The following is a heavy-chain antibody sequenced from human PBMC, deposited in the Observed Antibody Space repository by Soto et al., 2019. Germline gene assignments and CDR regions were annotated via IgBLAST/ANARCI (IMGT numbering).Heavy chain of an antibody. V-gene: IGHV4-59*01. Sequence: SETLSLTCTVSGGSISSYYLSWIRQPPGKGLEWIGYLYYSGITNYKPSLKSRITVSVDTSKNQFSMKLSSLTAADTAVYYCARSSGSYVGWYFDLWGRGTLVTVSS. D-gene: IGHD6-19*01. CDR1: GGSISSYY. CDR3: ARSSGSYVGWYFDL. J-gene: IGHJ2*01. CDR2: LYYSGIT.